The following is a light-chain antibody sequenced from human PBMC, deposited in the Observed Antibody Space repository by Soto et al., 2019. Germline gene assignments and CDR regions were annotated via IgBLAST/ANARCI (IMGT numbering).Light chain of an antibody. CDR3: SSYTSSSTVV. Sequence: QSALTQPASASGSPGQSITISCTGTSSDVGGYNYVSWYQQHPGKAPKLMIYDVSNRPSGVSNRFSGSKSGNTASLTISGLQADDEADYYCSSYTSSSTVVFGAGTKVTVL. CDR2: DVS. CDR1: SSDVGGYNY. V-gene: IGLV2-14*01. J-gene: IGLJ2*01.